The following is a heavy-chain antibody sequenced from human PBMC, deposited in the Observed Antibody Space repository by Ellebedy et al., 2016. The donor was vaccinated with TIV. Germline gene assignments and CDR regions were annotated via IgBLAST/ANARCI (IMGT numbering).Heavy chain of an antibody. V-gene: IGHV3-15*01. CDR2: IKSKTDGGTT. CDR1: GFTFSNVW. Sequence: PGGSLRLSCAASGFTFSNVWMSRVRQAPGKGLEWVGRIKSKTDGGTTDYAAPVKGRFTISRDDSKNTLYLQMNSLKTEDTAVYYCTTFLEWLLYRLDYWGQGTLVTVSS. J-gene: IGHJ4*02. CDR3: TTFLEWLLYRLDY. D-gene: IGHD3-3*01.